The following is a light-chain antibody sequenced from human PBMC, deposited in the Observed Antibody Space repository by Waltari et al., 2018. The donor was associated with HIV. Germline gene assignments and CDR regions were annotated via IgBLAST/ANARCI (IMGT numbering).Light chain of an antibody. V-gene: IGLV1-44*01. CDR2: SNN. CDR3: AAWDDSLNGLYV. CDR1: SSNIGSNT. J-gene: IGLJ1*01. Sequence: QSVLTPPPSASGTPGQRVTISCSGSSSNIGSNTVYWYQQLPGTAPKLLIYSNNQRPSGVPDRFSGSKSGTSASLAISGLQSEDEADYYCAAWDDSLNGLYVFGTGTKVTVL.